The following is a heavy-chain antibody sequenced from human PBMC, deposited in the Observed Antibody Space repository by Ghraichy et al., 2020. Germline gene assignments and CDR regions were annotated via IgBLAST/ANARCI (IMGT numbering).Heavy chain of an antibody. Sequence: GGSLRLSCVTSGFTFRNYEMNWVRQAPGKGLEWLSYINIGGTTIYYADSVRGRFTISRDDARNSLFLQMNSLTAEDSAVYYCALCLFYYIRWGSPPCGQGILVTVSS. D-gene: IGHD3-16*01. V-gene: IGHV3-48*03. CDR2: INIGGTTI. CDR1: GFTFRNYE. CDR3: ALCLFYYIRWGSPP. J-gene: IGHJ5*02.